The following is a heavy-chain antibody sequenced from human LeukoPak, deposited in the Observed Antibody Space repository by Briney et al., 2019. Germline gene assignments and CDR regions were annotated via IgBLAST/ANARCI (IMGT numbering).Heavy chain of an antibody. Sequence: GGSLRLSCAASGFTFTSYAMSWVRQAPGKGLEWVSTISGGGGMTYYADSVKGRFTISRDSSKKTLYLQMNSLRGEDTAVYYCAKDQNYDILTGLRWYYGMDVWGQGTTVTVSS. CDR3: AKDQNYDILTGLRWYYGMDV. CDR1: GFTFTSYA. J-gene: IGHJ6*02. CDR2: ISGGGGMT. D-gene: IGHD3-9*01. V-gene: IGHV3-23*01.